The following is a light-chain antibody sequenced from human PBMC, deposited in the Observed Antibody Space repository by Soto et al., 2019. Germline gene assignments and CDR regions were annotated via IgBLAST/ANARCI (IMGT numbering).Light chain of an antibody. Sequence: QAVVTQEPSLTVSPGGTVTLTCDSSTGPVTTEHYPYWFQQKPGQAPRTLIFDTSNKHSWTPARFSGALLGGKAALTLSGAQPEDEAEYYCLRAQSGVGVFGGGTKVTVL. V-gene: IGLV7-46*01. J-gene: IGLJ2*01. CDR3: LRAQSGVGV. CDR2: DTS. CDR1: TGPVTTEHY.